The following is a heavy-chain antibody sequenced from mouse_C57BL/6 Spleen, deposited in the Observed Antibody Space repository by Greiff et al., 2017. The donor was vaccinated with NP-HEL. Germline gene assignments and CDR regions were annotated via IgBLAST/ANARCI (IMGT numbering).Heavy chain of an antibody. V-gene: IGHV7-3*01. Sequence: EVQRVESGGGLVQPGGSLSLSCAASGFTFTDYYMSWVRQPPGKALEWLGFIRNKANGYTTEYSASVKGRFTISRDNSQSILYLQMNALRAEDSATYYCARLYYGSTWYFDVWGTGTTVTVSS. D-gene: IGHD1-1*01. CDR2: IRNKANGYTT. J-gene: IGHJ1*03. CDR3: ARLYYGSTWYFDV. CDR1: GFTFTDYY.